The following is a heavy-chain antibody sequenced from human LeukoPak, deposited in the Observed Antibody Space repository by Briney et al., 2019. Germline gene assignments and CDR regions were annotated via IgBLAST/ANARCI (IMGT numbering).Heavy chain of an antibody. Sequence: ASVKVSCKASGYTFSNYGITWVRQAPGQGLEWMGWISNYNGNTKYEQKFQGRVTMTTDTSTNTAYMELTSLRSDDTAVYYCARDLPRFQSWGSNSYDIWGQGTMVTVSS. CDR1: GYTFSNYG. CDR2: ISNYNGNT. J-gene: IGHJ3*02. CDR3: ARDLPRFQSWGSNSYDI. D-gene: IGHD7-27*01. V-gene: IGHV1-18*01.